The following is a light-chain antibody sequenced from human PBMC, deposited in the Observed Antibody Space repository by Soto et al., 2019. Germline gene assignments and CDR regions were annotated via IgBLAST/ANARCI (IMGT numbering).Light chain of an antibody. CDR2: GAS. CDR1: QSVSTNY. J-gene: IGKJ1*01. Sequence: EIVLTQSPGTLSLSPGERATLSCRASQSVSTNYLAWHQRKPGQAPRLLIYGASSRATDIPDRFSGSGSGTDFTLTITRLKPEDFAVYYCQQYGSSPPTFGQGTKVEL. CDR3: QQYGSSPPT. V-gene: IGKV3-20*01.